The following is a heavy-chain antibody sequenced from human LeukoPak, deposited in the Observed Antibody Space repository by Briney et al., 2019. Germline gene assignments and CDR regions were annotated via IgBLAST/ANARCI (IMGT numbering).Heavy chain of an antibody. J-gene: IGHJ4*02. Sequence: ASVKVSCKASGYTFTSYDINWVRQATGQGLEWMGWMNPNSGNTGYAQKFQGRVTITRNTSISTAYMELSSLRSEDTAVYYCAKLPFQFQIAVAWLDYWGQGTLVTVSS. D-gene: IGHD6-19*01. CDR2: MNPNSGNT. CDR3: AKLPFQFQIAVAWLDY. V-gene: IGHV1-8*03. CDR1: GYTFTSYD.